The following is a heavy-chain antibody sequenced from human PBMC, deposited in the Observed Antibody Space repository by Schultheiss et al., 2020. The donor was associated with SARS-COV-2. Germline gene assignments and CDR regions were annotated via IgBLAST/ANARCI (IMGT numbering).Heavy chain of an antibody. V-gene: IGHV3-33*01. CDR3: ASGDTSGYYPTEGAAFDI. Sequence: GGSLRLSCAASGFTFSSYGMHWVRQAPGKGLEWVAVIWYDGGNKYYADSVKGRFTISRDNSKNTLFLQINSLRAEDTAVYYCASGDTSGYYPTEGAAFDIWGQGTMVTVSS. CDR2: IWYDGGNK. D-gene: IGHD3-22*01. J-gene: IGHJ3*02. CDR1: GFTFSSYG.